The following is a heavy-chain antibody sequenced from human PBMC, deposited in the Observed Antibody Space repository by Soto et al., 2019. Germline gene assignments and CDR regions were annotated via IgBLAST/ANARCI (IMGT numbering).Heavy chain of an antibody. J-gene: IGHJ6*02. CDR1: GFTFSSYG. Sequence: QVQLVESGGGVVQPGRSLRLSCAASGFTFSSYGMHWVRQAPGKGLEWVAVISYDGSNKYYADSVKGRFTISRDNSKNTLYLQMNSLRAEDTAVYYCARDFVVIRKAYGMDVWGQGTTVTVSS. V-gene: IGHV3-30*19. D-gene: IGHD3-22*01. CDR2: ISYDGSNK. CDR3: ARDFVVIRKAYGMDV.